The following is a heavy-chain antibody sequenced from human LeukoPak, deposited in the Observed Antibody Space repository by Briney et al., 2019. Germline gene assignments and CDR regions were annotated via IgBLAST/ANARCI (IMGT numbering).Heavy chain of an antibody. CDR1: GFTFSSYA. V-gene: IGHV3-23*01. CDR3: AKAYGSGSYPHNFDY. J-gene: IGHJ4*02. Sequence: QPGGSLRLSCAASGFTFSSYAMSWVRQAPGKGLEWVSAISGSCGSTYYADSVKGRFTISRDNSKNTLYLQMNSLRAEDTAVYYCAKAYGSGSYPHNFDYWGQGTLVTVSS. D-gene: IGHD3-10*01. CDR2: ISGSCGST.